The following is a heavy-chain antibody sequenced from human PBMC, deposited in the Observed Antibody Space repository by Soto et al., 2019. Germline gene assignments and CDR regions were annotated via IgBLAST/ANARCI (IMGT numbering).Heavy chain of an antibody. CDR1: GGSISSSSYY. J-gene: IGHJ5*02. CDR2: IYYSGST. Sequence: SETLSLTCTVSGGSISSSSYYWGWIRQPPGKGLEWIGSIYYSGSTYYNPSLKSRVTISVDTSKNQFSLKLSSVTAADTAVYYCANVARAGGFDPWGQGTLVTVS. CDR3: ANVARAGGFDP. V-gene: IGHV4-39*01. D-gene: IGHD5-12*01.